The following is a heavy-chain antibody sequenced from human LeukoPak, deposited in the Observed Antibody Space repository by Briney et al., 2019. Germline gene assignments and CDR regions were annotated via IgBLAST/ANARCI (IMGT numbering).Heavy chain of an antibody. CDR1: GYTFTGYY. D-gene: IGHD2-2*01. CDR2: INPNSGGT. J-gene: IGHJ4*02. V-gene: IGHV1-2*02. CDR3: ARASLGV. Sequence: ASVKVSCTASGYTFTGYYLHWVRQAPGQGLEWMGWINPNSGGTNYAQKFQGRVTMTRDTSISTAYMELSSLRSDDTAVYYCARASLGVWGQGSLVTASA.